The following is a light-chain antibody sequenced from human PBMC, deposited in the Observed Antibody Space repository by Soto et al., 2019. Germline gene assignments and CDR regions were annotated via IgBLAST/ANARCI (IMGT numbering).Light chain of an antibody. CDR3: QXYXNWPXT. CDR1: QSVSSN. J-gene: IGKJ1*01. Sequence: EIVMTQSPATLSVSPGERATLSCRASQSVSSNLAWYQQKPGQAPRLLIYGASTRATGIPARFSGSGSGTEFTLTISSLQSEDFAVXYXQXYXNWPXTFGQGTKVEIK. CDR2: GAS. V-gene: IGKV3-15*01.